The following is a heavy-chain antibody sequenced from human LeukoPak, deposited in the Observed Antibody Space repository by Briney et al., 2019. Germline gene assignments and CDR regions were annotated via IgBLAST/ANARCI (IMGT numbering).Heavy chain of an antibody. J-gene: IGHJ4*02. CDR1: GFTLRTYD. D-gene: IGHD6-13*01. CDR2: ISGSGGGT. V-gene: IGHV3-23*01. CDR3: ARKDISTWYFDY. Sequence: PGGSLRLSCAASGFTLRTYDMSWVRQAPGQGLEWVSGISGSGGGTYYADSVKGRFTISRDNSKNTLYLQMNSLRAEDTAVYYCARKDISTWYFDYWGQGTLVTVSS.